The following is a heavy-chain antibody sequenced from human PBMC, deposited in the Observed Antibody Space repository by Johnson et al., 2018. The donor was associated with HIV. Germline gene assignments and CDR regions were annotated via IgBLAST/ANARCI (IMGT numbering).Heavy chain of an antibody. D-gene: IGHD2-8*01. J-gene: IGHJ3*02. Sequence: VQLVESGGGLVKPGGSLRLSCAASGFTFSDYYMSWIRQAPAKGLEWMANIKQDGSEKYYVDSVKGRFTISRDNAKNSLYLQMNSLRAEDTAVYYCARENGVRPESIAFDIWGQGTMVTVSS. V-gene: IGHV3-7*03. CDR2: IKQDGSEK. CDR1: GFTFSDYY. CDR3: ARENGVRPESIAFDI.